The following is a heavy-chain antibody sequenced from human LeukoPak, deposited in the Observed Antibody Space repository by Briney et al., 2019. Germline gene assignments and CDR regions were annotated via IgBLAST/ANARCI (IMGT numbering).Heavy chain of an antibody. CDR3: AREQTRGGDLDY. Sequence: GGSLRLSCAASGFTFSSYSMSWVRQSPGKGLEWISSVSNNDAIFYADSVKGRFTISRDNARNSLYLQMFSLRVEDTAVYYCAREQTRGGDLDYWGQGAQITVSS. V-gene: IGHV3-69-1*01. D-gene: IGHD2-21*02. CDR2: VSNNDAI. J-gene: IGHJ4*02. CDR1: GFTFSSYS.